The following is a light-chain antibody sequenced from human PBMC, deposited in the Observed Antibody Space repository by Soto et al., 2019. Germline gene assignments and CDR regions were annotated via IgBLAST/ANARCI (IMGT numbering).Light chain of an antibody. V-gene: IGKV1-5*03. CDR1: QSISSW. Sequence: DIQVPQSPSTLSASVGDRVTIACRASQSISSWLAWYQQKPGKAPKLLIYKASSLESGVPSRFSGSGSGTEFTLTISSLQPDDFATYYCQQYNSYPTFGGGTKVDIK. CDR2: KAS. CDR3: QQYNSYPT. J-gene: IGKJ4*01.